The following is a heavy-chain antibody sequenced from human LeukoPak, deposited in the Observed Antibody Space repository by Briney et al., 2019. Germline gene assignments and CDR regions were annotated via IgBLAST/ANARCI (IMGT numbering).Heavy chain of an antibody. V-gene: IGHV4-59*01. CDR1: GGSISSYY. Sequence: PSETLSLTCTVSGGSISSYYWSWIRQPPGKGLEWIGYIYYSGSTNYNPSLKSRVTISVDTSKNQFSPKLSSVTAADTAVYYCARGYSSGDHYYYYGMDVWGQGSTVTVSS. J-gene: IGHJ6*02. D-gene: IGHD6-19*01. CDR2: IYYSGST. CDR3: ARGYSSGDHYYYYGMDV.